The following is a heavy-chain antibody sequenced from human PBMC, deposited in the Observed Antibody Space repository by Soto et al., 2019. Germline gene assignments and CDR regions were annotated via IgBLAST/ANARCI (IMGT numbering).Heavy chain of an antibody. CDR1: GFTFSSYP. D-gene: IGHD5-18*01. CDR3: SHSPGYSFAQYVY. Sequence: PGGSLRLSCVASGFTFSSYPMSWVRQAPGKGLEWVSSISGSGASVYYADSVEGRFTISRDNSKNTLDLQLSSLRAEDTAVYYCSHSPGYSFAQYVYWGPGTLVPVSS. V-gene: IGHV3-23*01. CDR2: ISGSGASV. J-gene: IGHJ1*01.